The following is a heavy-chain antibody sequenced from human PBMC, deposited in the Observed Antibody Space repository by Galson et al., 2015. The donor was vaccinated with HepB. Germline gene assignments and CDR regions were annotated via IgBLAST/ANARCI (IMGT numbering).Heavy chain of an antibody. J-gene: IGHJ4*02. Sequence: SVKVSCKASGYTFTSYAMHWVRQAPGQRLEWMGWINAGNGNTKYSQKFQGRVTITRDTSASTAYMELSSLRSEDTAVYYCARYPLPGDGDYPIPFDYWGQGTLVTVSS. CDR2: INAGNGNT. V-gene: IGHV1-3*01. CDR1: GYTFTSYA. D-gene: IGHD4-17*01. CDR3: ARYPLPGDGDYPIPFDY.